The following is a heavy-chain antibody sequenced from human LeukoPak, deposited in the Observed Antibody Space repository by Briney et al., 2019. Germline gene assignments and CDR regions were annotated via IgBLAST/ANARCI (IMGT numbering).Heavy chain of an antibody. CDR2: ISSSGSTI. D-gene: IGHD3-22*01. Sequence: GGSLRLSCAASGFTFSSYEMNWVRQAPGKGLEWVSYISSSGSTIYYADSVKGRFTISRDNAKNSLYLQMNCLRAEDTAVYYCARGVYYDSSGYVLSWGQGTMVTVSS. V-gene: IGHV3-48*03. J-gene: IGHJ3*01. CDR3: ARGVYYDSSGYVLS. CDR1: GFTFSSYE.